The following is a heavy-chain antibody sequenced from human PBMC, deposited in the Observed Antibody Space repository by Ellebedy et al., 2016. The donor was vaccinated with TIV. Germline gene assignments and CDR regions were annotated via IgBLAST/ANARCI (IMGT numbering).Heavy chain of an antibody. V-gene: IGHV3-11*01. CDR3: AREVQDVVAATAWFDP. Sequence: PGGSLRLSCAASGFTFSDYYMSWIRQAPGKGLEWVSYISSSGSTIYYADSVKGRFTISRDNAKNSLYLQMNSLRAEDTAVYYCAREVQDVVAATAWFDPWGQGTLVTVSS. D-gene: IGHD2-15*01. J-gene: IGHJ5*02. CDR1: GFTFSDYY. CDR2: ISSSGSTI.